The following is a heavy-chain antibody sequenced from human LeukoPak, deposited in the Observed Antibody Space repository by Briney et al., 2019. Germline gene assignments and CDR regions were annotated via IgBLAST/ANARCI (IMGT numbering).Heavy chain of an antibody. D-gene: IGHD5-12*01. Sequence: HPGGSLRLSCAASEFTFSAFWMSWVRQAPGKGLEWVTNINQDGSRKHYVDPVKGRFTVSRDNAEKSLYLETNSLRAEATAIYYCAGLWGDATIFDLWGQGTLVTVSS. V-gene: IGHV3-7*01. CDR2: INQDGSRK. CDR1: EFTFSAFW. CDR3: AGLWGDATIFDL. J-gene: IGHJ4*02.